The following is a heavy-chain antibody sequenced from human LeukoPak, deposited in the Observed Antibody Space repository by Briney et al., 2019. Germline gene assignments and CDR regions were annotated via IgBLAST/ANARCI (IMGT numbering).Heavy chain of an antibody. D-gene: IGHD3-3*01. CDR1: GFTFSSYA. CDR2: ISYDGINK. Sequence: GGSLRLSCAPSGFTFSSYAMQSVRQAPGKGLEWVATISYDGINKFYADSVKGRFTISRDNSKNTLYLQMNSLRAEDTAVYYCSRVGLRFLEWSAFDYWGQGTLVTVSS. V-gene: IGHV3-30*01. J-gene: IGHJ4*02. CDR3: SRVGLRFLEWSAFDY.